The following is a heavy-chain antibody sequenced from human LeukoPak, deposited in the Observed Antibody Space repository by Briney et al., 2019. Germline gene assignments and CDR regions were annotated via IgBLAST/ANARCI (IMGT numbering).Heavy chain of an antibody. CDR1: GFTFDDYA. D-gene: IGHD5-12*01. J-gene: IGHJ4*02. CDR2: RNSDSI. CDR3: AINGGGDSGYGNFDY. Sequence: GGSLRPSCAVSGFTFDDYAMHWVRQVPGKGLEWVSGRNSDSIGYADSVKGRFTTSRDNAKNSLYLQMNSLRAEDTAFYYCAINGGGDSGYGNFDYWGQGTLVTVSS. V-gene: IGHV3-9*01.